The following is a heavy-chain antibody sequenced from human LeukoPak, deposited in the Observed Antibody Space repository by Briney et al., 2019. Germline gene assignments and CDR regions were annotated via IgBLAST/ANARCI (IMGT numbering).Heavy chain of an antibody. CDR1: GFSFCSYS. V-gene: IGHV3-48*01. CDR2: ISSTRCAI. J-gene: IGHJ4*02. CDR3: ARVIGSYGDSAY. Sequence: GGSLSLSCPPSGFSFCSYSLNGVRQAPGKGLEWRSSISSTRCAIYYADSLKGRFTISRDKAKNHLYLQMDSLRAEGTAVYYCARVIGSYGDSAYWGQGTLVTVSS. D-gene: IGHD3-16*01.